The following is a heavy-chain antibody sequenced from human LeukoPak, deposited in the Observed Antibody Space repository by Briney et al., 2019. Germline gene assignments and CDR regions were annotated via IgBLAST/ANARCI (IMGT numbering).Heavy chain of an antibody. V-gene: IGHV1-8*01. CDR2: MNPNSGNT. CDR3: ARGQLAVAGKDGGRNWFDP. CDR1: GYTFTSYD. Sequence: AAVKVSCKASGYTFTSYDINGVGQPTGQGLEWRGWMNPNSGNTGYAQKFQGRVTLTRNPSISTAYMQLSSMSSEDPAVYYCARGQLAVAGKDGGRNWFDPWGQGTLVTVSS. D-gene: IGHD6-19*01. J-gene: IGHJ5*02.